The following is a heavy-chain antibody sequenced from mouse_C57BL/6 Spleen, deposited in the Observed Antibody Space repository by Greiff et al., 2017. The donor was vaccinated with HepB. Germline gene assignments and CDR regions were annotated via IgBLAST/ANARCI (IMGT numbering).Heavy chain of an antibody. J-gene: IGHJ3*01. CDR1: GFTFSDYG. V-gene: IGHV5-17*01. D-gene: IGHD2-4*01. CDR3: ARSYDYDFWFAY. CDR2: ISSGSSTI. Sequence: EVNVVESGGGLVKPGGSLKLSCAASGFTFSDYGMHWVRQAPEKGLEWVAYISSGSSTIYYADTVKGRFTISRDNAKNTLFLQMTSLRSEDTAMYYCARSYDYDFWFAYWGQGTLVTVSA.